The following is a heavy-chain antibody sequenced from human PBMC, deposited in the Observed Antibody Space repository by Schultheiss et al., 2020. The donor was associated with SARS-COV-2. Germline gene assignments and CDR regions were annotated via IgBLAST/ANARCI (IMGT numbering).Heavy chain of an antibody. CDR1: GGSINTYY. J-gene: IGHJ4*02. D-gene: IGHD4-17*01. CDR2: INYRGNT. CDR3: ATGGSTVTGTFDY. Sequence: SETLSLTCTVSGGSINTYYWSWIRQPPGKGLEWIGYINYRGNTNYNPSLKSRVSISVDKSKNQFSLKLSSVTAADTAVYYCATGGSTVTGTFDYWGQGTLVTVSS. V-gene: IGHV4-59*12.